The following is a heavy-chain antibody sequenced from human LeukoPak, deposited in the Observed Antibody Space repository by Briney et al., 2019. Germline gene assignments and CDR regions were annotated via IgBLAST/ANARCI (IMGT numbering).Heavy chain of an antibody. CDR2: IYYSGST. Sequence: PSETLSLTCTVSGGSISSYYWSWIRQPPGKGLEWIGYIYYSGSTNYNPSLKSRVTISVDTSKNQFSLKLSSVTAADTAVYYCARRSAVAAHLDYWGQGTLVTVSS. CDR1: GGSISSYY. V-gene: IGHV4-59*12. CDR3: ARRSAVAAHLDY. J-gene: IGHJ4*02. D-gene: IGHD6-19*01.